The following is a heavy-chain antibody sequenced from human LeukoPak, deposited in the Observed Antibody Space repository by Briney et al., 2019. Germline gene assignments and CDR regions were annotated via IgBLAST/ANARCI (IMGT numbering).Heavy chain of an antibody. CDR2: ISSSSSYI. CDR1: GFAFSSYS. J-gene: IGHJ4*01. CDR3: ARVGELGGNSADFDY. Sequence: GGSLRLSCAASGFAFSSYSMKWVRQAPGKGLEWVSSISSSSSYIYYADSVKGRFTISRDNAKNSLYLQMNSLRAEDTAVYYCARVGELGGNSADFDYWGHGTLVTVSS. D-gene: IGHD4-23*01. V-gene: IGHV3-21*01.